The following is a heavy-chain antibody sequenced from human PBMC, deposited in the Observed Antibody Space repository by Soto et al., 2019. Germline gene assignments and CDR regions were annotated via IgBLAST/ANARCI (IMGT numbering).Heavy chain of an antibody. CDR1: GGSFNNYA. V-gene: IGHV1-69*01. D-gene: IGHD2-8*01. CDR3: AVAMVREILIFESSGMHV. CDR2: IIPNFDTP. J-gene: IGHJ6*02. Sequence: QVHLVQSGAEVKKPGSSVKVSCKTSGGSFNNYAVGWVRQAPGQGLEWMGGIIPNFDTPNYAQKFQDRVTIIADESTSTVYMELRSLRSNSTAVYYCAVAMVREILIFESSGMHVWGQGTTVIGSS.